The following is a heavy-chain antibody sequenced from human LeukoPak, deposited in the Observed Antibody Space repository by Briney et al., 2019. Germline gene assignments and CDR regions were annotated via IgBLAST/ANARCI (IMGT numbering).Heavy chain of an antibody. CDR1: GGSISSYY. Sequence: SETLSLTCTVSGGSISSYYWSWIRQPPGKGLEWIGYIYYSGSTNYNPSLKSRVTISVDTSKNQFSLKLSSVTAADTAVYYCARGSPGSYYNSDYWGQRTLVTVSS. V-gene: IGHV4-59*01. D-gene: IGHD3-10*01. CDR3: ARGSPGSYYNSDY. J-gene: IGHJ4*02. CDR2: IYYSGST.